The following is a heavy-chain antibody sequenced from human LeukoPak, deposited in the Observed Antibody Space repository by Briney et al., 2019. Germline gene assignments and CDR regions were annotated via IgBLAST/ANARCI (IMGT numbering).Heavy chain of an antibody. CDR2: IHGSASYN. D-gene: IGHD5-12*01. Sequence: GGSLRLSCAASGFTFSSYYLNWVRQAPGKGLEWVSCIHGSASYNYYADSVKGRFTISRDSAKNSLYLEMSSLRVEDTAVYYCVRAFGGYDSQRFYYNMDVWGKGTTVTVSS. CDR1: GFTFSSYY. V-gene: IGHV3-21*06. J-gene: IGHJ6*03. CDR3: VRAFGGYDSQRFYYNMDV.